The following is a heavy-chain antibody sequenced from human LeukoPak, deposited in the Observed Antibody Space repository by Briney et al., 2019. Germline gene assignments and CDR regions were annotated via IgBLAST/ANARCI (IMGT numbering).Heavy chain of an antibody. D-gene: IGHD6-19*01. V-gene: IGHV5-51*01. CDR1: GYGFTSYW. CDR2: ISPGDSDT. CDR3: ARHFPYVSGWYTADY. Sequence: GESLKISCKGSGYGFTSYWIGWVRQMPGKGLEWMGIISPGDSDTRYNPSLQGQVTVSADKSISTAYLQWSSLKASDTAMYYCARHFPYVSGWYTADYWGQGTLVTVSS. J-gene: IGHJ4*02.